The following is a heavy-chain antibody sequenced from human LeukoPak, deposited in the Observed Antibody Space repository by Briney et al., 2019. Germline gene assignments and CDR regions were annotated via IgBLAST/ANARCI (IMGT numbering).Heavy chain of an antibody. V-gene: IGHV4-4*07. Sequence: SETLSLTCTGSGGSISSYYWSWIRQPAGKGLEGIGRIHTSGSTNYNPSLKSRVTMSVDTSKNQFSLKLSSVTAADTAVYYCASRVYCSSTSCSFDAFDIWGQGTMVTVSS. CDR2: IHTSGST. CDR1: GGSISSYY. CDR3: ASRVYCSSTSCSFDAFDI. J-gene: IGHJ3*02. D-gene: IGHD2-2*01.